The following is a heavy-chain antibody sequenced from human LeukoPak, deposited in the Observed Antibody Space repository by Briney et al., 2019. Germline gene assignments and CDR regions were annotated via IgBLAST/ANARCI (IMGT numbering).Heavy chain of an antibody. CDR3: AKSRRGYGDYVLDAFDI. V-gene: IGHV3-23*01. CDR1: GFTFSTYA. CDR2: ISGSGGST. D-gene: IGHD4-17*01. Sequence: GGSLRLSCAASGFTFSTYAMTWVRQAPGKGLEWVSAISGSGGSTYYADSVKGRFTISRDNSKNTLYLQMNSLRAEDTAVYYCAKSRRGYGDYVLDAFDIWGQGTMVTVSS. J-gene: IGHJ3*02.